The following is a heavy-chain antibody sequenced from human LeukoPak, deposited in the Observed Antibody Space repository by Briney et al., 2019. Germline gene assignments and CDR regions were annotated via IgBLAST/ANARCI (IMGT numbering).Heavy chain of an antibody. CDR2: IYYSGST. J-gene: IGHJ6*03. CDR1: GGSISSSSYY. CDR3: AREQTQRITMVRGVIRLKVYYYYYYMDV. Sequence: PSETLSLTCTVSGGSISSSSYYWGWIRQPPGKGLEWIGSIYYSGSTYYNPSLKSRVTISVDTSKNQFSLKLSSVTAADAAVYYCAREQTQRITMVRGVIRLKVYYYYYYMDVWGKGTTVTVSS. V-gene: IGHV4-39*07. D-gene: IGHD3-10*01.